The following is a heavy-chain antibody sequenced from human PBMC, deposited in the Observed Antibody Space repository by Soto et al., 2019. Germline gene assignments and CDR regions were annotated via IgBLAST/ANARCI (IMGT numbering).Heavy chain of an antibody. D-gene: IGHD3-16*02. CDR1: GFTFSSYG. CDR2: IWYDGSNK. Sequence: GGSLRLSCAASGFTFSSYGMHWVRQAPGKGLEWVAVIWYDGSNKYYADSVKGRFTISRDNSKNTLYLQMNSLRAEDTAVYYCARVSVWGSYRYIDYWGQGTLVTVSS. J-gene: IGHJ4*02. CDR3: ARVSVWGSYRYIDY. V-gene: IGHV3-33*01.